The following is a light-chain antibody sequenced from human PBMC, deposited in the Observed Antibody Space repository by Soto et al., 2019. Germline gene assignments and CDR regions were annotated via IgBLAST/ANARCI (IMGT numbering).Light chain of an antibody. Sequence: QSVLTQPASVSGSPGQSITMSCTGASSDVGSYNVVSWYQQHPGKAPKLIIYEVTKRPSGVSNHFSGSKSGNTASLTISGLRAEDEADYYCCSYAGSSTWVFGGGTKLTVL. J-gene: IGLJ3*02. CDR2: EVT. CDR1: SSDVGSYNV. V-gene: IGLV2-23*02. CDR3: CSYAGSSTWV.